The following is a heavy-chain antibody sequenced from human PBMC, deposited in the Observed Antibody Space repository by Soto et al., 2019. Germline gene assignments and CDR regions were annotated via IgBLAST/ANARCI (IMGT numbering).Heavy chain of an antibody. J-gene: IGHJ4*02. D-gene: IGHD6-6*01. CDR3: ARDDRDSTSPTFDY. CDR1: GGSISSYY. Sequence: SETLSLTCTVSGGSISSYYWSWIRQPPGKGLEWIGYIYYSGVTYFNPSLKSRVTISVDTSKNQFSLKLNSMTAADTAVYYCARDDRDSTSPTFDYWGQGVLVTVSS. V-gene: IGHV4-59*12. CDR2: IYYSGVT.